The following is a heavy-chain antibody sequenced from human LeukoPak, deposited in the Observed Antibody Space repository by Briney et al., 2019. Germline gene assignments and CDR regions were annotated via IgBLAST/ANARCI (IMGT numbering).Heavy chain of an antibody. CDR2: IYYSGTT. CDR3: AKGAGGFSYYNWFDP. D-gene: IGHD5-18*01. CDR1: GYSISSGYY. Sequence: SETLSLTCTVSGYSISSGYYWVWIRQPPGKGLEWIGSIYYSGTTHYSPSLESRVTISVDTSKNQFSLKLASVTAADTAIYYCAKGAGGFSYYNWFDPWGQGTLVTVSS. J-gene: IGHJ5*02. V-gene: IGHV4-38-2*02.